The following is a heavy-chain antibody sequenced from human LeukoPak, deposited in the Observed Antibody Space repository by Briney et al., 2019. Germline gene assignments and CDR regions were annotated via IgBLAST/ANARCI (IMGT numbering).Heavy chain of an antibody. CDR3: ARRSPEWLLYGYFDY. CDR2: ISSSSSYI. V-gene: IGHV3-21*01. D-gene: IGHD3-3*01. J-gene: IGHJ4*02. CDR1: GFTFSSYS. Sequence: GGSLRLSCAASGFTFSSYSMNWVRQAPGKGLEWVSSISSSSSYIYYADSVKGRFTISRDNAKNSLYLQMNSLRAEDTAVYYCARRSPEWLLYGYFDYWGQGTLVTVSS.